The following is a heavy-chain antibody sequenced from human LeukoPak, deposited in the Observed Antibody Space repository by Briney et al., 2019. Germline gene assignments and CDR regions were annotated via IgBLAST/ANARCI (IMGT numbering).Heavy chain of an antibody. CDR3: AKDSQTYYADS. Sequence: PVGSLRLSCAASGVTFSSFGMHWVRQAPGKGLEWVSFINYNGRDKYYADSVKGRFTISRDSSKNTLSLQMNSLGAEDTAVYFCAKDSQTYYADSWGQGTLVTVSS. CDR2: INYNGRDK. D-gene: IGHD2/OR15-2a*01. V-gene: IGHV3-30*02. J-gene: IGHJ4*02. CDR1: GVTFSSFG.